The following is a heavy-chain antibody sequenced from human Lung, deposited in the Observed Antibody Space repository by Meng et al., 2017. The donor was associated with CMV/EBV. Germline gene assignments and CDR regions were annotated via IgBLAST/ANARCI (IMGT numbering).Heavy chain of an antibody. CDR3: AKDIRDFGELLEY. CDR1: GFTFSNFG. D-gene: IGHD1-7*01. V-gene: IGHV3-33*06. Sequence: GESLKISCAASGFTFSNFGMHWVRQAPGRGLAWVALLWYDGSNTNYADSVKGRFTISRDNSKNTVYLQVNSLSVEDTAVYYCAKDIRDFGELLEYWGQGTLVTVSS. J-gene: IGHJ4*02. CDR2: LWYDGSNT.